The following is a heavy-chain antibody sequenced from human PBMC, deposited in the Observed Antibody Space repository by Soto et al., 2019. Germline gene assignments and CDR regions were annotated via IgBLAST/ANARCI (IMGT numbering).Heavy chain of an antibody. V-gene: IGHV2-5*02. CDR3: AHTFSDIVVVRAANTFDMDV. CDR2: IYWDDDK. J-gene: IGHJ6*03. CDR1: GFSLSTSGVG. Sequence: QITLKESGPTLVKPTQPLTLTCTFSGFSLSTSGVGVGWIRQPPGKALEWLAIIYWDDDKRYSPSLKSRLTITKDTSKNQVVLTMNNMDPVDTATYYCAHTFSDIVVVRAANTFDMDVWGKGTTVTVSS. D-gene: IGHD2-2*01.